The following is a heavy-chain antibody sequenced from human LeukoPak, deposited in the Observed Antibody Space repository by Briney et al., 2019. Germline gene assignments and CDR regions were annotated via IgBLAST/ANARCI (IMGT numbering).Heavy chain of an antibody. V-gene: IGHV3-23*01. CDR2: ISGSGDSP. CDR3: AKGHYYDSRGYFGVDY. Sequence: PGGSLRLSCAASGFSFSNYAMSWVRQAPGKGLEWVSTISGSGDSPYYADSVKGRFTISRDNSKNTLYLQMNSLRAEDTAVYYCAKGHYYDSRGYFGVDYWGQGALVTVSS. CDR1: GFSFSNYA. J-gene: IGHJ4*02. D-gene: IGHD3-22*01.